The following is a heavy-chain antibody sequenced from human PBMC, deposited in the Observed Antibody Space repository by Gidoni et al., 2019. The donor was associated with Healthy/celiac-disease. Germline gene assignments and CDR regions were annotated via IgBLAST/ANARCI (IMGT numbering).Heavy chain of an antibody. D-gene: IGHD6-13*01. J-gene: IGHJ6*02. Sequence: QVQLVQSGAEVKKPGSSVKVSCKASGGTFSSYAISWVRQAPGQGLEWMGGIIPIFGTANYAQKFQGRVTITADESTSTAYMELSSLRSEDTAVYYCARKAGKMRDFYYYGMDVWGQGTTVTVSS. V-gene: IGHV1-69*01. CDR2: IIPIFGTA. CDR3: ARKAGKMRDFYYYGMDV. CDR1: GGTFSSYA.